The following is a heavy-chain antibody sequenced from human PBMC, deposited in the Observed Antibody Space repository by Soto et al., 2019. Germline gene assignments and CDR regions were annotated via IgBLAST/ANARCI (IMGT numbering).Heavy chain of an antibody. V-gene: IGHV4-59*01. J-gene: IGHJ6*03. CDR2: IYYSGST. Sequence: PSATLSLTCTVSGGSISSYYWSWIRQPPGKGLEWIGYIYYSGSTNYNPSLKSRVTISVDASKNQFSLKLSSVTAADTAVYYCARDRSIFGVATPSYYMDVWGKGTTVTV. CDR1: GGSISSYY. CDR3: ARDRSIFGVATPSYYMDV. D-gene: IGHD3-3*01.